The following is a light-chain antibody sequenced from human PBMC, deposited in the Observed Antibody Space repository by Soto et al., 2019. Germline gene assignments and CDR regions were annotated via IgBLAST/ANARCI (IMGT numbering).Light chain of an antibody. J-gene: IGKJ4*01. Sequence: DIVLTQSPGTLSLSPGERATHSCRASHSVSSSYLAWYQQKPGQAPRLLIYGASIRATGIPDRFSGSGSGTDFTLTISRLEPEDFAVYYCQQYGSSPLTFGGGTKVEIK. CDR1: HSVSSSY. CDR3: QQYGSSPLT. V-gene: IGKV3-20*01. CDR2: GAS.